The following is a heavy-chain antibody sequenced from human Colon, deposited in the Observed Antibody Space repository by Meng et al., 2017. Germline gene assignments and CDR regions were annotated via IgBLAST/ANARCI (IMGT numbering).Heavy chain of an antibody. CDR3: ARFYGSGTFEVHDY. D-gene: IGHD3-10*01. CDR2: IHYSGSR. CDR1: GGSVSSASYY. Sequence: GQLQGSGPGLVRPSETLSLTCNVSGGSVSSASYYWSWIRQPPGKGLEWIGLIHYSGSRNYNPSLKSRVTMSVDTSKNQVSLRLTSVTAADTAVYYCARFYGSGTFEVHDYWGQGTLVTVSS. V-gene: IGHV4-61*01. J-gene: IGHJ4*02.